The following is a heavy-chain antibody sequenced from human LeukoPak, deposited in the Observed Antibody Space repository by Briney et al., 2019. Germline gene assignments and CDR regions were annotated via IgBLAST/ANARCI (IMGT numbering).Heavy chain of an antibody. Sequence: PGMSLRLSCAASGFTFSRYGMHWVRQAPGKGLEWLAVIWYDGSNEYYTDSVKGRFTISRDNSKNTLYLQMSSLRVEDTAVYYCARNQGIPATGTGWFDPWGQGTLVTVSS. CDR2: IWYDGSNE. CDR1: GFTFSRYG. V-gene: IGHV3-33*01. D-gene: IGHD6-13*01. J-gene: IGHJ5*02. CDR3: ARNQGIPATGTGWFDP.